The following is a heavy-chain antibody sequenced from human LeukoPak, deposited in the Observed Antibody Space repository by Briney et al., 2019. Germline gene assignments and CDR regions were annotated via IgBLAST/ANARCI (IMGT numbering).Heavy chain of an antibody. CDR2: ISTGSNYI. CDR1: GFTFSSYS. Sequence: GGSLRLSCAASGFTFSSYSMNWVRQAPGKGLEWVSSISTGSNYIYYADSVKGRFTISRDNAKNSLYLQMNSLRVEDTAVYYCARGQRVFDYWGQGTLVTVSS. V-gene: IGHV3-21*01. D-gene: IGHD6-25*01. J-gene: IGHJ4*02. CDR3: ARGQRVFDY.